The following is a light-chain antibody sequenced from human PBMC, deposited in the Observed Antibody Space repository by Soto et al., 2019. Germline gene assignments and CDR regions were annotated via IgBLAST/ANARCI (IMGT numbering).Light chain of an antibody. J-gene: IGKJ5*01. CDR2: LGS. V-gene: IGKV2-28*01. Sequence: DIVMTQSPLSLPVTPGEPASISCRSSQSLLHSNGYNYLDWYLQKPGQSPQLLIYLGSNRASGVPDRFSGSGSGTDFTLSISTVEDGDVGVYYCMQALQAPITLGQGTRLEIK. CDR3: MQALQAPIT. CDR1: QSLLHSNGYNY.